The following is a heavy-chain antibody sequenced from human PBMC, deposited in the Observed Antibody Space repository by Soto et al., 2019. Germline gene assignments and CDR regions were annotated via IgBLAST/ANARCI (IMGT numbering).Heavy chain of an antibody. CDR1: GYTFTSYG. CDR3: ARGGYYDSSGSRNYHYYGMDV. J-gene: IGHJ6*02. V-gene: IGHV1-18*01. Sequence: ASVKVSCKASGYTFTSYGISWVRQAPGRGLEWMGWISAYNGNTNYAQKLQGRVTMTTDTSTSTAYMELRSLRSDDTAVYFCARGGYYDSSGSRNYHYYGMDVWGQGTTVTVSS. D-gene: IGHD3-22*01. CDR2: ISAYNGNT.